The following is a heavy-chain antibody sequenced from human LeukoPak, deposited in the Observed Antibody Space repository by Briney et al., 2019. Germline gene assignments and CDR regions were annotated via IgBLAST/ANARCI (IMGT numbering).Heavy chain of an antibody. V-gene: IGHV1-2*02. D-gene: IGHD3-22*01. CDR2: INPNSGGA. J-gene: IGHJ4*02. CDR1: GYTFTGYH. CDR3: ARDDSSGYLGDY. Sequence: ASVKVSCKASGYTFTGYHIHWVRQAPGQGLEWMGWINPNSGGANYAQKFQGRVTMTRDTSFITAYMELGRLRSDDTAVYYCARDDSSGYLGDYWGQGTLVTVSS.